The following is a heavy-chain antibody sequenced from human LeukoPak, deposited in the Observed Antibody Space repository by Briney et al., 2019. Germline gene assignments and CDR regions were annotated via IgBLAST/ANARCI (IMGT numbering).Heavy chain of an antibody. Sequence: PGGSLRLSCAASGFTFSSYWMHWVRQAPGKGLVWVSRINGDGSSTSYADSVKGRFTISRDNAKNTLYLQMNSLRAEDTAVYYCARETRLRWSDYWGQGTLVTVSS. V-gene: IGHV3-74*01. CDR3: ARETRLRWSDY. D-gene: IGHD4-23*01. CDR2: INGDGSST. J-gene: IGHJ4*02. CDR1: GFTFSSYW.